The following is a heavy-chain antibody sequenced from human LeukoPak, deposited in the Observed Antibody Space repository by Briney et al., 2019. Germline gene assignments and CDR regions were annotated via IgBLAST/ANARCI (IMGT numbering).Heavy chain of an antibody. CDR3: ARNNGMDV. V-gene: IGHV3-7*03. CDR2: VNRDGSET. CDR1: GFTFGDYA. J-gene: IGHJ6*02. Sequence: GGSLRLSCTASGFTFGDYAMSWFRQAPGKGLEWVANVNRDGSETYYLDSVKGRFTISKDNAKNSLYLQMNSLRAEDTALYHCARNNGMDVWGQGTTVIVSS.